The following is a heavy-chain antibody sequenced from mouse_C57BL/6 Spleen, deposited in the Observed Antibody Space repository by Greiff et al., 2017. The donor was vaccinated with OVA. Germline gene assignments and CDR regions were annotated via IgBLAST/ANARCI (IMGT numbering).Heavy chain of an antibody. CDR3: TRGGVAHFDG. CDR2: IDPETGGT. D-gene: IGHD1-1*01. J-gene: IGHJ1*03. Sequence: QVQLKQSGAELVRPGASVTLSCKASGYTFTDYEMHWVKQTPVHGLEWIGAIDPETGGTAYNQKFKGKAILTADKSSSTAYMELRSLTSEDSAVYYCTRGGVAHFDGWGTGTTVTVSS. V-gene: IGHV1-15*01. CDR1: GYTFTDYE.